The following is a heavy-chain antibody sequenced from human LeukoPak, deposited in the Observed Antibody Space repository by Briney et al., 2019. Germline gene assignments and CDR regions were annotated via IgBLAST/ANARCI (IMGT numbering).Heavy chain of an antibody. V-gene: IGHV1-8*02. CDR2: MNPNSGNT. D-gene: IGHD6-13*01. Sequence: ASVKVSCKASGYTFTSYGINWVRQATGQGLEWMGWMNPNSGNTGYAQKFQGRVTMTRNTSISTAYMELSSLRSEDTAVYYCARLYSSSWTPYYYYGMDVWGQGTTVTVSS. J-gene: IGHJ6*02. CDR1: GYTFTSYG. CDR3: ARLYSSSWTPYYYYGMDV.